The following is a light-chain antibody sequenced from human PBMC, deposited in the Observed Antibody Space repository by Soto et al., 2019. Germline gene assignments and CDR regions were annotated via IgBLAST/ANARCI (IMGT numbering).Light chain of an antibody. J-gene: IGKJ4*01. CDR2: ETS. CDR1: QSVDTY. V-gene: IGKV3-11*01. Sequence: ILTQSPATLSLSPGERATLSCRASQSVDTYLAWYQQKPGQAPRLLIYETSNRATGIPARFSGSGSGTDFTLNISSIETEDFAFYYCQQRKYWPPLTFGGGTKVEMK. CDR3: QQRKYWPPLT.